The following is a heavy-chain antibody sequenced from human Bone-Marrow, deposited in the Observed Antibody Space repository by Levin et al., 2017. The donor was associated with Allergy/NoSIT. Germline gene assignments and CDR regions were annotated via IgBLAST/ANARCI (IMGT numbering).Heavy chain of an antibody. V-gene: IGHV1-2*02. D-gene: IGHD3-10*01. CDR3: ARYLGVIIPASFDY. CDR2: INPVSGGT. Sequence: GESLKISCKASGYTFTGYYMHWVRQAPGQGLEWMGWINPVSGGTKYAQKFQGRVTLTRDTSIATAYMELSSLRSDDTAVYYCARYLGVIIPASFDYWGQGTLVTVSS. J-gene: IGHJ4*02. CDR1: GYTFTGYY.